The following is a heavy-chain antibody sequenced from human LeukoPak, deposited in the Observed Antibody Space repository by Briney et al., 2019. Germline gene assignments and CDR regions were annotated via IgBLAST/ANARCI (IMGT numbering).Heavy chain of an antibody. J-gene: IGHJ3*02. D-gene: IGHD2-15*01. CDR2: IYTSGST. CDR3: ARETSMRYCSGGSCYLSDAFDI. V-gene: IGHV4-4*07. CDR1: GGSISSYY. Sequence: SETLSLTCTVSGGSISSYYWSWIRQPAGKGLEWIGRIYTSGSTNYNPSLKSRVTMSVDTSKNQFSLKLSSVTAADTAVYYCARETSMRYCSGGSCYLSDAFDIWGQGTMVTVSS.